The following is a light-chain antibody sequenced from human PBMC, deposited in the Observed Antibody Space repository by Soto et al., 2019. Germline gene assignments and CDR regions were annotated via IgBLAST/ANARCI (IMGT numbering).Light chain of an antibody. CDR3: AAWDDSLSGRV. Sequence: QTVVTQPPSASGTPGQSVTISCSGSSSNIGSNYVYWYQQLPGTAPKLLIYSNNQRPSGVPDRFSGSKSGTSASLAISGLRSEDEADYYCAAWDDSLSGRVFGGGTKVTVL. J-gene: IGLJ3*02. CDR1: SSNIGSNY. CDR2: SNN. V-gene: IGLV1-47*02.